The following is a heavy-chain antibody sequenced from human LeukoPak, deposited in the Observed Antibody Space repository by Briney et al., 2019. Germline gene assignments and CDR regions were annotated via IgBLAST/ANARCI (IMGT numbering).Heavy chain of an antibody. J-gene: IGHJ4*02. D-gene: IGHD3-22*01. CDR2: THYSEGT. Sequence: PSETLSLTCTVSGASISSYYWSWIRQPPGKGVEWIGYTHYSEGTRYNPSLKSRVTISVDTTKNQFSLKLSSVTAADTAVYYCARQYYYYSIDSWGQGTLVTVSS. CDR1: GASISSYY. CDR3: ARQYYYYSIDS. V-gene: IGHV4-59*08.